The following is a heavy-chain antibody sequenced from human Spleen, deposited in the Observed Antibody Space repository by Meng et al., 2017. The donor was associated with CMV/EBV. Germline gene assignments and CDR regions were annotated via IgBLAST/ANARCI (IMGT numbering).Heavy chain of an antibody. CDR3: ARSSNPYYYYGMDV. Sequence: GSLRLSCAVYGGSFSGYYWSWIRQPPGKGLEWIGEINHSGSINYNPSLKSRVTISVDTSKNQFSLKVTSVTAADTAVYYCARSSNPYYYYGMDVWGQGTTVTVSS. D-gene: IGHD4-11*01. V-gene: IGHV4-34*01. CDR1: GGSFSGYY. J-gene: IGHJ6*02. CDR2: INHSGSI.